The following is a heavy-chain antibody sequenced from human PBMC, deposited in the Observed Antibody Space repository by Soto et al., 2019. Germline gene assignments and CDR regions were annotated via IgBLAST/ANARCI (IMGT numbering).Heavy chain of an antibody. D-gene: IGHD5-18*01. CDR2: ISGSGGST. V-gene: IGHV3-23*01. J-gene: IGHJ4*02. CDR3: AKVQYSYAYGGFDY. Sequence: PGRSLSLSCAASGFTFSSYAMSWVRQAPGKGLEWVSAISGSGGSTYYADSVKGRFTISRDNSKNTLYLQMNSLRAEDTAVYYCAKVQYSYAYGGFDYWGQGTLVTVSS. CDR1: GFTFSSYA.